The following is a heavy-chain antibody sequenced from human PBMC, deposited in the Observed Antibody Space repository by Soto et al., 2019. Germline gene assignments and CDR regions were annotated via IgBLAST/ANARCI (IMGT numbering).Heavy chain of an antibody. CDR3: ARGRVVVPAAVMFDCLDP. D-gene: IGHD2-2*01. Sequence: SQPVSLTCPLSRAPINWGDYSWNCIRQQQGTGLEWIGYSFHGESTYDNASLRSRVTKSVDRSRTQFSLKMSSVTAADTAVYYCARGRVVVPAAVMFDCLDPWGQGALVTVSS. CDR1: RAPINWGDYS. CDR2: SFHGEST. V-gene: IGHV4-30-2*01. J-gene: IGHJ5*02.